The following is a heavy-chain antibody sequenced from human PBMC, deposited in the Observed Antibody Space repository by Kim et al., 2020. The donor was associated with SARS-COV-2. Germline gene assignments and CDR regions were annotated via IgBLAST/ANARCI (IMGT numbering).Heavy chain of an antibody. J-gene: IGHJ4*02. CDR3: ARPVKLWFGELGF. D-gene: IGHD3-10*01. V-gene: IGHV5-51*01. Sequence: YSPSFQGQVTISADKSISTAYLQWSSLKASDTAMYYCARPVKLWFGELGFWGQGTLVTVSS.